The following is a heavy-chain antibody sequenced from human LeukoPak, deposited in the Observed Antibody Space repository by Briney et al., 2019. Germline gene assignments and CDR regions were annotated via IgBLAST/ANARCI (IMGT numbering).Heavy chain of an antibody. CDR2: ISSSGSTI. CDR1: GFTFSDYY. Sequence: GGSLRLSCAASGFTFSDYYMSWIRQAPGKGLEWVSYISSSGSTIYYADSVKGRFTISRDNAKNSLYLQMNSLRAEDTAVYYCARSIIAAALPNYFDYWGQRTLVTVSS. V-gene: IGHV3-11*01. J-gene: IGHJ4*02. D-gene: IGHD6-13*01. CDR3: ARSIIAAALPNYFDY.